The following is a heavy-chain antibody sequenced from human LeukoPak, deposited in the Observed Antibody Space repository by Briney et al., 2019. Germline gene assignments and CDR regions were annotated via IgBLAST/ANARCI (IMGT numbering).Heavy chain of an antibody. D-gene: IGHD1-26*01. CDR1: GYTFTGYY. CDR3: ARFSGELLRGDFDY. Sequence: ASVKVSCKASGYTFTGYYMHWVRQAPGQGLEWMGWINPNSGGTNYAQKFQGRVTMTRDTSISTAYMELSRLRSDDTAVYYCARFSGELLRGDFDYWGQGTLVTVSS. V-gene: IGHV1-2*02. CDR2: INPNSGGT. J-gene: IGHJ4*02.